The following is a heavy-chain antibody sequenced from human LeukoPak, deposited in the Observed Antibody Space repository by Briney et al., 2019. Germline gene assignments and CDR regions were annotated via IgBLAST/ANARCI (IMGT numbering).Heavy chain of an antibody. D-gene: IGHD3-22*01. CDR2: INHSGST. CDR3: ARVEISRITMIVVVIFDY. J-gene: IGHJ4*02. Sequence: PSETLSLTCAVYGGSFSGYYWSWIRQPPGKGLEWIGEINHSGSTNYNPSLKSRVTISVDTSKNQFSLKLSSVTAAGTAVYYCARVEISRITMIVVVIFDYWGQGTLVTVSS. CDR1: GGSFSGYY. V-gene: IGHV4-34*01.